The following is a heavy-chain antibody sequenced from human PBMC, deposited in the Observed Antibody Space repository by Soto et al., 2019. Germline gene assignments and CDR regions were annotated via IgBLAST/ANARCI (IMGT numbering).Heavy chain of an antibody. Sequence: QVQLVQSGAEVKKPESSVKVSCKAPGGTFSTYAISWVRQAPGQGLEWMGGIIPMFGTANYAQRFQDRVTITADESTNTVYMELSSLRSDATAEYFCASGIQLWLRRINNGYSGWGQGTLVTVSS. D-gene: IGHD5-18*01. CDR1: GGTFSTYA. CDR3: ASGIQLWLRRINNGYSG. CDR2: IIPMFGTA. V-gene: IGHV1-69*12. J-gene: IGHJ4*02.